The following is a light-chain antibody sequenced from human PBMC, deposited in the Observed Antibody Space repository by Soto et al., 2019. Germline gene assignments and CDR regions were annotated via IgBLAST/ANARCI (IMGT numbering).Light chain of an antibody. Sequence: QSALTQPASVSGSPGQSITISCTGSSSDVGGYNYVSWYQQYPGKAPKLMIYEVSYRPSGVSNRFSGSKSDNTASLTISGLQAEDEADYYCSSYTSASTLVFGTGTKPPS. J-gene: IGLJ1*01. CDR3: SSYTSASTLV. CDR1: SSDVGGYNY. CDR2: EVS. V-gene: IGLV2-14*01.